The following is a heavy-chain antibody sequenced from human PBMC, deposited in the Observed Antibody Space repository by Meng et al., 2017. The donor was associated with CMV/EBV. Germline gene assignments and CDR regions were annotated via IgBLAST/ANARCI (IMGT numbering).Heavy chain of an antibody. CDR1: GGTFSSYA. V-gene: IGHV1-69*10. CDR2: IIPILGIA. J-gene: IGHJ6*02. D-gene: IGHD1-26*01. CDR3: ARDGGVGAGGHYYYGMDV. Sequence: SVKVSCKASGGTFSSYAISWVRQAPGQGLEWMGGIIPILGIANYAQKFQGRVTITADKSTSTAYMELNSLRSEDTAVYYCARDGGVGAGGHYYYGMDVWGQGTTVTVSS.